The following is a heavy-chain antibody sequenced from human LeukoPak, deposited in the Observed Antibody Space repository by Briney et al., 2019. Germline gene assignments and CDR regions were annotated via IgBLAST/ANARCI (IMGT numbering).Heavy chain of an antibody. D-gene: IGHD4-17*01. CDR2: VLYSGIT. Sequence: SETLSRTCTISGGSISTHYWTWIRQPPGKGLEWIGYVLYSGITNYNPFLRSRITISVDTSQNQFSLSLRSVTAADTAVYYCARDLTTVTKGFDIWGQGTMVTVSS. CDR1: GGSISTHY. J-gene: IGHJ3*02. V-gene: IGHV4-59*11. CDR3: ARDLTTVTKGFDI.